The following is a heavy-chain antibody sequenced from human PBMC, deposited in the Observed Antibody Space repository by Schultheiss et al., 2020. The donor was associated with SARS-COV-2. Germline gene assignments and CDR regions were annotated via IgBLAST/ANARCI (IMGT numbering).Heavy chain of an antibody. CDR2: ISYHGRNK. V-gene: IGHV3-30-3*01. CDR3: AKDWVVVAATGDY. D-gene: IGHD2-15*01. CDR1: GFTFSTYI. Sequence: GGSLRLSCAASGFTFSTYIMHWVRQAPGKGLEWVAGISYHGRNKYYADSVKGRFTISRNNSNNTLYLQMNSLRAEGTAVYYCAKDWVVVAATGDYWGQGTMVTVSS. J-gene: IGHJ4*03.